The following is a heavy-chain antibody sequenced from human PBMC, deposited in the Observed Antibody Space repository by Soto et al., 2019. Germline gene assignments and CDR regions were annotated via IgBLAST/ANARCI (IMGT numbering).Heavy chain of an antibody. CDR1: GGSISSGGYY. CDR2: IYYSGST. Sequence: QVQLQESGPGLVKPSQTLSLTCTVSGGSISSGGYYWSWIRQHPGKGLEWIGYIYYSGSTYYNPSLKGRVTISVDTSKNQFSLKLSSVTAADTAVYYCARATLYYYDSSGPFDYWGQGTLVTVSS. J-gene: IGHJ4*02. D-gene: IGHD3-22*01. V-gene: IGHV4-31*03. CDR3: ARATLYYYDSSGPFDY.